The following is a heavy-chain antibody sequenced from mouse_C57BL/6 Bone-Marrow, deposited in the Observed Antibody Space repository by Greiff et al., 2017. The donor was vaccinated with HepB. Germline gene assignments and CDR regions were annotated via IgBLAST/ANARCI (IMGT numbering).Heavy chain of an antibody. V-gene: IGHV1-50*01. CDR3: ARSTTVVSY. J-gene: IGHJ3*01. D-gene: IGHD1-1*01. CDR1: GYTFTSYW. Sequence: QVQLQQSGAELVKPGASVKLSCKASGYTFTSYWMQWVKQRPGQGLEWIGEIDPSDSYTNYNQKFKGKATLTVDTSSSTAYMQLSSLTSEDSAVYYCARSTTVVSYWGQGTLVTVSA. CDR2: IDPSDSYT.